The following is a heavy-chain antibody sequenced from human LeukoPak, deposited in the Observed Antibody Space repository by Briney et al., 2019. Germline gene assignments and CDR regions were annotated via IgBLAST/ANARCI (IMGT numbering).Heavy chain of an antibody. J-gene: IGHJ4*02. CDR1: GFTFSDYI. CDR3: AKDRPNMIVVVGVDY. D-gene: IGHD3-22*01. Sequence: GGSLRLSCAASGFTFSDYIINWVRQAPGKGLEWISYISSSGGTIYYADSVKGRFTISRDNSKNTLYLQMNSLRAEDTAVYYCAKDRPNMIVVVGVDYWGQGTLVTVSS. V-gene: IGHV3-48*01. CDR2: ISSSGGTI.